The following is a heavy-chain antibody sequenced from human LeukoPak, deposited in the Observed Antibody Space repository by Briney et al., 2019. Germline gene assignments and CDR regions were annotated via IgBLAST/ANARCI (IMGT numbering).Heavy chain of an antibody. V-gene: IGHV1-2*02. CDR1: GYTFTGYY. Sequence: GASVKVSCKASGYTFTGYYMHWVRQAPGQGLEWMGWINPNSGGTNYAQKFQGRVTVTRDTSISTAYMELSRLRSDDTAVYYCARGASGVYTVTTSWFDPWGQGTLVTVSS. J-gene: IGHJ5*02. D-gene: IGHD4-17*01. CDR3: ARGASGVYTVTTSWFDP. CDR2: INPNSGGT.